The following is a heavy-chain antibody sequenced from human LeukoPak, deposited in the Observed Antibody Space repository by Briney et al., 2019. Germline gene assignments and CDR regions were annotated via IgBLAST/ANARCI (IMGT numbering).Heavy chain of an antibody. J-gene: IGHJ4*02. Sequence: ASVKVSCKASGYTFTSYGISWVRQAPGQGLEWMGWISAYNGNTNYAQKVQGRATMTTDTSTSTAYMELRSLRSDDTAVYYCARVLRYDFWSAYYFDYWGQGTLVTVSS. CDR1: GYTFTSYG. D-gene: IGHD3-3*01. CDR2: ISAYNGNT. V-gene: IGHV1-18*01. CDR3: ARVLRYDFWSAYYFDY.